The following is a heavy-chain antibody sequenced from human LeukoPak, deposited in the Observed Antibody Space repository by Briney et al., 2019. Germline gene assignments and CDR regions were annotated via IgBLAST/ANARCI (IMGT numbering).Heavy chain of an antibody. Sequence: SETLSLTCAVYGESFSGYYWSWIRQPPGEGLEWIGEINHSGSTNYNPSLKSRVTISVDTSKNQFSLRLSSVTAADTAVYYCARGVVVPAAIPPAYYYGMDVWGQGTTVTVSS. CDR1: GESFSGYY. CDR3: ARGVVVPAAIPPAYYYGMDV. CDR2: INHSGST. D-gene: IGHD2-2*02. J-gene: IGHJ6*02. V-gene: IGHV4-34*01.